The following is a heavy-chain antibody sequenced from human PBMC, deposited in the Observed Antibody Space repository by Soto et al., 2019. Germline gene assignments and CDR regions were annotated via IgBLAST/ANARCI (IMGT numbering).Heavy chain of an antibody. Sequence: QVQLVESGGGVVQPGRSLRLSCAASGFTFSSYGMHWVRQAPGKGLEWVAVIWYDGSNKYYADSVKGRFTISRDNSKNTLYLQMNSLRAEDTAVYYCERPQGAVAGTVVYWGQGTLVTVSS. CDR1: GFTFSSYG. V-gene: IGHV3-33*01. CDR2: IWYDGSNK. D-gene: IGHD6-19*01. CDR3: ERPQGAVAGTVVY. J-gene: IGHJ4*02.